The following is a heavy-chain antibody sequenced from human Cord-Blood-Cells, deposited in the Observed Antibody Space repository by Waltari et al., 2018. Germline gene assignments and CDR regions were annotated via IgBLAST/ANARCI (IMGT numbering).Heavy chain of an antibody. CDR2: INPNSGGT. D-gene: IGHD3-3*01. V-gene: IGHV1-2*02. CDR3: ARLDNPTAGAFDI. CDR1: GYTFPGYY. J-gene: IGHJ3*02. Sequence: QVQLVQSGAEVKKPGASVKVSCKASGYTFPGYYMHWVRRAPGQGLEWMGWINPNSGGTNYAQKFQGRVTMTRDTSISTAYMELSRLRSDDTAVYYCARLDNPTAGAFDIWGQGTMVTVSS.